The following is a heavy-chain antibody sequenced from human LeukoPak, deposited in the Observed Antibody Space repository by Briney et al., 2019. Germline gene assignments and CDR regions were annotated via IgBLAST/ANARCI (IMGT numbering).Heavy chain of an antibody. CDR1: GGTFSSYA. Sequence: SVKVSCKASGGTFSSYAISWVRQAPGQGLEWMGRIIPILGIANYAQKFQGRVTITADKSTSTAYMELSSLRSEDTAVYYCARALWSGELLGAAFDIWGQGTMVTVSS. CDR3: ARALWSGELLGAAFDI. V-gene: IGHV1-69*04. CDR2: IIPILGIA. J-gene: IGHJ3*02. D-gene: IGHD3-10*01.